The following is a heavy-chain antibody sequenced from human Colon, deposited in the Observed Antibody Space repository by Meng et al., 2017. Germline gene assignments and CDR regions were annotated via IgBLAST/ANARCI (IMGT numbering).Heavy chain of an antibody. V-gene: IGHV3-11*01. J-gene: IGHJ4*02. CDR1: GFTFSDYY. CDR3: ATTGSRSSGS. Sequence: QGQLVESGGGLVKPGGSLRLSCAASGFTFSDYYMTWIRQAPGKGLEWLSYISGSGSSVYYADSVKGRITISRDNAKNSVYLQMNSLRAEDTAVYYCATTGSRSSGSWGQGTLVTVSS. D-gene: IGHD3-22*01. CDR2: ISGSGSSV.